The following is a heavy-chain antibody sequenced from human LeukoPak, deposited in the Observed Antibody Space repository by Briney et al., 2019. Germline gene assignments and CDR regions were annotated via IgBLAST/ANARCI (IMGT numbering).Heavy chain of an antibody. CDR1: GFTSSSYW. D-gene: IGHD1-26*01. J-gene: IGHJ4*02. Sequence: GGSLRLSCAASGFTSSSYWMSWVRQAPGKGLEWVANIKQDGSEKYYVDSVKGRFTISRDNAKNSLYLQMNSLRAEDTAVYYCARDKIVGATNFDYWGQGTLVTVSS. V-gene: IGHV3-7*01. CDR3: ARDKIVGATNFDY. CDR2: IKQDGSEK.